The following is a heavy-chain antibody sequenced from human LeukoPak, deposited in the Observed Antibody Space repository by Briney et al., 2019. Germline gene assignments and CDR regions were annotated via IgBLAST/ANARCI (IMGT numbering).Heavy chain of an antibody. CDR3: AREGGYPHPFDY. J-gene: IGHJ4*02. V-gene: IGHV3-74*01. CDR2: INSDGSST. CDR1: GFTFSSYW. D-gene: IGHD5-12*01. Sequence: PGGSLRLSCAASGFTFSSYWMHWVRQAPGKGLVWVSRINSDGSSTSYADSVKGRFTISRDNAKNTLYLQMNSLRAEDTAVYYCAREGGYPHPFDYWGQGTLVTVSS.